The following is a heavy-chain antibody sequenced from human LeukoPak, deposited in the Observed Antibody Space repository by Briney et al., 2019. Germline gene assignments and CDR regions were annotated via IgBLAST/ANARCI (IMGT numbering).Heavy chain of an antibody. D-gene: IGHD6-19*01. Sequence: SETLSLTCSVSGGSIGSTSYYWGWIRQPPGKGLEWIGNIYYSGSTYFNPSLKSRVTISVDTSKNQFSLKLSAVAAADTAVYYCARKKSSGLRIDYWGQGTLVTVSS. J-gene: IGHJ4*02. CDR2: IYYSGST. V-gene: IGHV4-39*01. CDR3: ARKKSSGLRIDY. CDR1: GGSIGSTSYY.